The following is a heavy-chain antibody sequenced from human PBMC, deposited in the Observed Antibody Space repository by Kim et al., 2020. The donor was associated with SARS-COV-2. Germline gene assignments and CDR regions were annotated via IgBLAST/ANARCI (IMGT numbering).Heavy chain of an antibody. Sequence: GGSLRLSCAASGFTFDDYAMHWVRQAPGKGLEWVSGISWNSGSIGYADSVKGRVTISRDSAKNSLYLQMNSLRAEDTALYYCAKERTKKSAAGTKGCFQHWGDGTLVTVSS. CDR1: GFTFDDYA. CDR2: ISWNSGSI. D-gene: IGHD6-13*01. V-gene: IGHV3-9*01. J-gene: IGHJ1*01. CDR3: AKERTKKSAAGTKGCFQH.